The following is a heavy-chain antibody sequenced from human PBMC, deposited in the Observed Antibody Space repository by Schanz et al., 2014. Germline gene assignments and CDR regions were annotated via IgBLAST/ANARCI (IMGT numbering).Heavy chain of an antibody. V-gene: IGHV3-13*01. CDR2: IGYLGDT. CDR1: GFTFSDHY. Sequence: DVQLLESGGGLVQPGGSLRLSCAASGFTFSDHYMDWVRQGTGKGLEWVSTIGYLGDTYYPDSVKGRFTISRDNAKNTLYLQMNSLRAEDTAVYYCARDSRPNYDFLTAYYSIDYWGQGTLVTVSS. CDR3: ARDSRPNYDFLTAYYSIDY. J-gene: IGHJ4*02. D-gene: IGHD3-9*01.